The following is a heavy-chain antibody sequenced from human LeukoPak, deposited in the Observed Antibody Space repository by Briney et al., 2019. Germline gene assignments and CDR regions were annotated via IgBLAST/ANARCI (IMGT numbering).Heavy chain of an antibody. CDR2: INPNSGGT. Sequence: SVKVSCKASGYAFTGYYMHWVRQAPGQGLEWMGWINPNSGGTNYAQKFQGRVTMTRDTSISTAYMELSRLRSDDTAVYYCARGDGYNYHFDYWGQGTLVTVSS. V-gene: IGHV1-2*02. J-gene: IGHJ4*02. CDR3: ARGDGYNYHFDY. D-gene: IGHD5-24*01. CDR1: GYAFTGYY.